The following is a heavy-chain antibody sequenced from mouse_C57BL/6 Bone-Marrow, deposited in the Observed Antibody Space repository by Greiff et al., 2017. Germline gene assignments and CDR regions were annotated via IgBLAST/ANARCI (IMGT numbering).Heavy chain of an antibody. D-gene: IGHD1-1*01. Sequence: EVKLVEPGGGLVQPGGSMKLSCDASGFTFSDAWLDWVRQSPEKGLEWVAGIRTKANNHATYYAESVKGRFTISRDDSKSSGYLQMNSLSAEDTGSYYCTSDYDGSSYDYFDDGGQGTTLTVSS. CDR2: IRTKANNHAT. J-gene: IGHJ2*01. CDR3: TSDYDGSSYDYFDD. V-gene: IGHV6-6*01. CDR1: GFTFSDAW.